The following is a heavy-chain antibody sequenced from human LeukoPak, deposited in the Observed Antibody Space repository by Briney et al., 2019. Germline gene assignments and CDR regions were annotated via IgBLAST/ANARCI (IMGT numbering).Heavy chain of an antibody. CDR2: IYYSGST. CDR3: ARDPGGSGPAS. CDR1: GGSINTYY. J-gene: IGHJ5*02. D-gene: IGHD6-19*01. Sequence: PSETLSLTCTVSGGSINTYYWSWIRQPPGKGLEWIGYIYYSGSTNYNPSLKSRVTISVDTSKNQFSLKLSSVTAADTAVYYCARDPGGSGPASWGPGTLVTVSS. V-gene: IGHV4-59*12.